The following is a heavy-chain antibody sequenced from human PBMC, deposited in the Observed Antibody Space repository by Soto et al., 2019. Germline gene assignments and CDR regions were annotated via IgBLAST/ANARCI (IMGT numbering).Heavy chain of an antibody. D-gene: IGHD5-18*01. CDR3: ADLRGYSYGYVY. CDR1: GGSFIGYY. CDR2: INHSGST. J-gene: IGHJ4*02. V-gene: IGHV4-34*01. Sequence: SETLSLTCAVYGGSFIGYYWSWIRQPPGKGLEWIGEINHSGSTNYNPSLKSRVTISVDTSKNQFSLKLSSVTAADTAVYYCADLRGYSYGYVYWGQGTLVTVSS.